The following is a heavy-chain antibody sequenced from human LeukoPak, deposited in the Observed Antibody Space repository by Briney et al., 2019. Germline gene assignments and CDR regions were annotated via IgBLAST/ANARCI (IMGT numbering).Heavy chain of an antibody. CDR2: FSNGAT. D-gene: IGHD4-11*01. Sequence: SETLSLTCAVSGASISSRNYWGWIRQPPGKGLEWIGTFSNGATYYTPSLKSRVTISIDTSRNEFSLKLSSVTAADTAVYYCARDSNSRRFGYWGQRTLVAVSS. J-gene: IGHJ4*02. CDR1: GASISSRNY. V-gene: IGHV4-38-2*02. CDR3: ARDSNSRRFGY.